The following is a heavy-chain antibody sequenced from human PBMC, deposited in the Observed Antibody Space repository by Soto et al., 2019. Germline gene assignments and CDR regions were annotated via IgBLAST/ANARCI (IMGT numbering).Heavy chain of an antibody. CDR1: GFTFTSSA. CDR3: AADYYSYGPESFDY. D-gene: IGHD5-18*01. J-gene: IGHJ4*02. CDR2: IVVGSGNT. V-gene: IGHV1-58*01. Sequence: ASVKVSCKASGFTFTSSAVQWVRQARGQRLEWIGWIVVGSGNTNYAQKFQERVTITRDMSTSTAYMELSSLRSEDTAVYYCAADYYSYGPESFDYWGQGTLVTVYS.